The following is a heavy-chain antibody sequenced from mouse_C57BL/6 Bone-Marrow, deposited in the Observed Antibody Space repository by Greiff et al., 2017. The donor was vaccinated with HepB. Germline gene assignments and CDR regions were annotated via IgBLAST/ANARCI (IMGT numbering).Heavy chain of an antibody. CDR2: IDPSDSYT. CDR3: ARGITTVVGYFDY. CDR1: GYTFTSYW. J-gene: IGHJ2*01. Sequence: QVQLQQPGAELVKPGASVKLSCKASGYTFTSYWMQWVKQRPGQGLEWIGEIDPSDSYTNYNQKFKGKATLTVDTSSSTAYMHLSSLTSEDSAVYYCARGITTVVGYFDYWGQGPTLTVSS. V-gene: IGHV1-50*01. D-gene: IGHD1-1*01.